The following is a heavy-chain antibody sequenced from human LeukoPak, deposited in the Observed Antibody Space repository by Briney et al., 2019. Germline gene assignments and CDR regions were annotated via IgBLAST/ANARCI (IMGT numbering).Heavy chain of an antibody. J-gene: IGHJ4*02. V-gene: IGHV3-53*01. CDR2: IDNGGNT. D-gene: IGHD2-2*03. CDR1: GVTFNSNY. CDR3: SRGWIHD. Sequence: GGSLRLSCAASGVTFNSNYMNWVRQAPGKGLEWVSLIDNGGNTYYADSVKGRFTISRDDSKNTLYLQMNSLRAEDTAVYYCSRGWIHDWGQGTMVTASS.